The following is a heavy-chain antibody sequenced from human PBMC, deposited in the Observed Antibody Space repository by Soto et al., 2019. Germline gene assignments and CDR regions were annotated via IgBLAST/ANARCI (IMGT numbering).Heavy chain of an antibody. Sequence: EVQLLESGGGLAQPGGSLRLSCAASGFTFGGYAMSWVRQAPGRGLEWVSGISHSGSATYYADSVKGRFTISRDNSRNTLYLQMNSLGAEDTAVYYCAKDRSIWYDHPVDYWGQGTLVTVSS. CDR2: ISHSGSAT. J-gene: IGHJ4*02. CDR1: GFTFGGYA. CDR3: AKDRSIWYDHPVDY. D-gene: IGHD6-13*01. V-gene: IGHV3-23*01.